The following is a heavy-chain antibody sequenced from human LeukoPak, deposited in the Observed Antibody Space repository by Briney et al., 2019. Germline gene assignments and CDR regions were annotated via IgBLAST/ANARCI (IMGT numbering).Heavy chain of an antibody. CDR1: GFTFSSYS. CDR2: ISSSSSYI. J-gene: IGHJ4*02. CDR3: AIDSGCLGGCCYSESSY. Sequence: GGSLRLSCAASGFTFSSYSMNWVRQAPGKGLEWVSSISSSSSYIYYADSVKGRFTISRDNAKNSLYLQMNSLRAEDTSSYYSAIDSGCLGGCCYSESSYWVQGTAVTVSS. D-gene: IGHD2-15*01. V-gene: IGHV3-21*01.